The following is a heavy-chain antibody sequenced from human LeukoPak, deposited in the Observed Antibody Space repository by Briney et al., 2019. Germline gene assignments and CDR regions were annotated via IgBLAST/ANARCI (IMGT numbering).Heavy chain of an antibody. CDR1: VYTYG. Sequence: ASVKVSCKASVYTYGISWVRQAPGQGLEWMGWISANNNNTDNVQKLQGRVTMTTDTSTSTAYMELRSLRSDDTAVYYCARALYHTFDYWGQGTLVTVSS. D-gene: IGHD2-2*01. J-gene: IGHJ4*02. CDR2: ISANNNNT. CDR3: ARALYHTFDY. V-gene: IGHV1-18*01.